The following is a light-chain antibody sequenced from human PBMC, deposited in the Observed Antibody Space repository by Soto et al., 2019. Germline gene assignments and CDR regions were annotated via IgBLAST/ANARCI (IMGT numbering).Light chain of an antibody. CDR2: AAS. CDR1: QSISYY. J-gene: IGKJ2*01. Sequence: DIQMTQSPSSLSVFVGDRVTITCRASQSISYYLNWYQQKPGKAPKLLIYAASSLQSGVPSRFSGSGSGTDFTLTISSLQPEDFATYYCQQSYSTPPTFGQGTELEIK. CDR3: QQSYSTPPT. V-gene: IGKV1-39*01.